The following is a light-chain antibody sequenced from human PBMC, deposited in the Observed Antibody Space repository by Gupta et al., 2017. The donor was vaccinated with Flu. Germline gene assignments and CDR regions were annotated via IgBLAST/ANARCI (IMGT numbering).Light chain of an antibody. CDR3: QSADSSGGYKGI. J-gene: IGLJ2*01. CDR1: ELPKKY. V-gene: IGLV3-25*02. CDR2: KGS. Sequence: SAALPQLPSVSVSPGQPARITATGDELPKKYVYWYQQKAGQAPVLLIDKGSERPSGVPERFSGSTSGTIVTLTISGVQAEDEADYYCQSADSSGGYKGIFGGGTKLTVL.